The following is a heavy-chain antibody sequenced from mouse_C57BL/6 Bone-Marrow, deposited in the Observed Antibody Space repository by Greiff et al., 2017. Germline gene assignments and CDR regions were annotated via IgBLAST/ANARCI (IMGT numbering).Heavy chain of an antibody. CDR2: IVPGGGGT. Sequence: VQLQQPGAELMKPGASVKLSCKATGYTFTGYWIEWVKQRPGQGLEWIGRIVPGGGGTNYNEKFKGKATLTVDNSSTTAYMQLSSLPTGDHAAYYCAKTETWYYYAMDYWGQGTSVTVSS. CDR1: GYTFTGYW. V-gene: IGHV1-9*01. CDR3: AKTETWYYYAMDY. J-gene: IGHJ4*01. D-gene: IGHD4-1*01.